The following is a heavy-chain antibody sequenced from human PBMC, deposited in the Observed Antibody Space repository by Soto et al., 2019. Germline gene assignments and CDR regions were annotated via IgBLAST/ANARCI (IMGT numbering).Heavy chain of an antibody. CDR1: GGSISSGNYY. J-gene: IGHJ4*02. CDR3: ATMGTPATGLYYFDY. D-gene: IGHD1-7*01. CDR2: ISYSGST. Sequence: QVQLQESGPGLVKPSQTLSLTCTVSGGSISSGNYYWSWIRQPPGKGLEWIGFISYSGSTYYNASLKSRCTISVDTSKNQFSLKLSFVTAADTAVYYCATMGTPATGLYYFDYWGQGTLVTVSS. V-gene: IGHV4-30-4*01.